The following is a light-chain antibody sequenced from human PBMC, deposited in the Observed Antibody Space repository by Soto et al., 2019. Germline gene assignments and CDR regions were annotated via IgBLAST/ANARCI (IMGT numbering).Light chain of an antibody. V-gene: IGKV1-12*01. CDR1: QGISHF. CDR2: GSS. Sequence: DIQMTQSPSAMSASVGDRVTITCRASQGISHFLAWFQQKPGKVPKRLIYGSSNLQSGAPSRFSGSGSGTDFTLTISSLQPEDFATYYCQQANSFPLTFGGGTKVDIK. J-gene: IGKJ4*01. CDR3: QQANSFPLT.